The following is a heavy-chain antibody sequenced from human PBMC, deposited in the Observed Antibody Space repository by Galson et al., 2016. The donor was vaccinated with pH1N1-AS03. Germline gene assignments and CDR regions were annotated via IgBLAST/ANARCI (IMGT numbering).Heavy chain of an antibody. Sequence: SLRLSCAASGFTFSTYSMNWVRQAPGKGLEWVSGIWGNGDSTYYADFVTGRFTISRDNSKNPLYLQMNSLKADETAVYYCAKDMKPDGVYDLDYWGQGTLVTVSS. CDR3: AKDMKPDGVYDLDY. CDR1: GFTFSTYS. J-gene: IGHJ4*02. D-gene: IGHD5/OR15-5a*01. CDR2: IWGNGDST. V-gene: IGHV3-23*01.